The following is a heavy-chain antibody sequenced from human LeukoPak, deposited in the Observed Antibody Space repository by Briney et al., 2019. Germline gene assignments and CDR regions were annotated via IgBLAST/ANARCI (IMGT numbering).Heavy chain of an antibody. D-gene: IGHD6-13*01. Sequence: GSLSLSCAASGFTFSSYWMSWVRPAPGKGLEWVANIKQDGSEKYYVDSVKGRFTISRDNAKNSLYLQMNSLRAEDTAVYYCARHGGAAAAIDYWGQGTLVTVSS. CDR1: GFTFSSYW. V-gene: IGHV3-7*01. CDR2: IKQDGSEK. J-gene: IGHJ4*02. CDR3: ARHGGAAAAIDY.